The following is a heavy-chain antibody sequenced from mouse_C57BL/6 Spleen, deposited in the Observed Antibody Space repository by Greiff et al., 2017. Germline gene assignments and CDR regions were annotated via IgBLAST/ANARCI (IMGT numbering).Heavy chain of an antibody. CDR3: TRGGYSSAY. CDR2: IDPENGDT. D-gene: IGHD2-3*01. V-gene: IGHV14-4*01. Sequence: EVQGVESGAELVRPGASVKLSCTASGFNIKDDYMHWVKQRPEQGLEWIGWIDPENGDTEYASKFQGKATITADTSSNTAYLQLSSLTSEDTAVYYCTRGGYSSAYWGQGTLVTVSA. J-gene: IGHJ3*01. CDR1: GFNIKDDY.